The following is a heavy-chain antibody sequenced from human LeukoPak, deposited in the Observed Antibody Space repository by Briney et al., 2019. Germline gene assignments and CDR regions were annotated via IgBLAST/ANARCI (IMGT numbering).Heavy chain of an antibody. V-gene: IGHV3-11*05. J-gene: IGHJ4*02. CDR3: TRERRGSYYAFES. CDR2: VMSGRGST. Sequence: GGSLRLSCAASGFSVNDYSISWIRQSPGKGPEWISYVMSGRGSTNYADSVKGRFTISRDNAKNSVALQLDGLRADDTAVYFCTRERRGSYYAFESWGQGTLVTVSS. D-gene: IGHD3-16*01. CDR1: GFSVNDYS.